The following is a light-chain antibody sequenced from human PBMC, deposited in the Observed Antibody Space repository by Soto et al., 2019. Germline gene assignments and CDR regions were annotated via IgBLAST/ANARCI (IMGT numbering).Light chain of an antibody. CDR3: GTWDSSLSAVV. V-gene: IGLV1-51*01. Sequence: QSVLTQPPSVSAAPGQKVTISLSGSSSKIGNNYVSWYQQLPGTAPKLLIYDNNKRPSGIPDRFSGSKSGTSATLGITGLQARDEADYYCGTWDSSLSAVVFGGGTKLTVL. CDR2: DNN. J-gene: IGLJ2*01. CDR1: SSKIGNNY.